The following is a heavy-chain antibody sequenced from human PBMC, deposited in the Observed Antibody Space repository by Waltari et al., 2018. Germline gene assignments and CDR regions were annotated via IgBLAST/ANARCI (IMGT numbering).Heavy chain of an antibody. Sequence: QVQLVESGGGVVQPGGSLRLSCAASGFTFSSYGMHWVRQAPGKGLEWVAFIRYDGSNKYYVDSVKGRFTISRDNSKNTLYLQMNSLRAEDTAVYYCAKDPRAYSSGWGDYWGQGTLVTVSS. J-gene: IGHJ4*02. CDR1: GFTFSSYG. CDR2: IRYDGSNK. CDR3: AKDPRAYSSGWGDY. V-gene: IGHV3-30*02. D-gene: IGHD6-19*01.